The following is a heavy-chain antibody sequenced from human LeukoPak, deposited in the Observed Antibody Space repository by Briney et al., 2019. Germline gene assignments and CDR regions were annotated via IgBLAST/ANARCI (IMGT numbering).Heavy chain of an antibody. V-gene: IGHV3-23*01. Sequence: GGSLRLSCAASGFTFSSYAMSWVRQAPGRGLEWVSAISGSGGSTYYADSVKGRFTISRDNSKNTLYLQMNSLRAEDTAVYYCAKNPPCSSTSCYTYYYYYYMDVWGKGTTVTVSS. CDR3: AKNPPCSSTSCYTYYYYYYMDV. J-gene: IGHJ6*03. CDR2: ISGSGGST. D-gene: IGHD2-2*02. CDR1: GFTFSSYA.